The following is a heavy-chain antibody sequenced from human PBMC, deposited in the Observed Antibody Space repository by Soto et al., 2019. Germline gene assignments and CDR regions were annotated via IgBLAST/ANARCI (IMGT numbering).Heavy chain of an antibody. CDR1: GFTFGDYS. Sequence: LRLSCTASGFTFGDYSMSWFRQAPGKGLEWVGFIRSKAYGGTTEYAASVKGRFTISRDDSKSIAYLQMNSLKTEDTAVYYCTRDQVDLGYCSSTSCYSAGVPDAFDIWGQGTMVTVSS. CDR2: IRSKAYGGTT. V-gene: IGHV3-49*03. D-gene: IGHD2-2*02. CDR3: TRDQVDLGYCSSTSCYSAGVPDAFDI. J-gene: IGHJ3*02.